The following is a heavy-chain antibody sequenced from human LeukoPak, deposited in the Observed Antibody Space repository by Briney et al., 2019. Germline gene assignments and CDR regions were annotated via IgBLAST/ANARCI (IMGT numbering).Heavy chain of an antibody. D-gene: IGHD3-10*01. J-gene: IGHJ4*02. Sequence: SVKVSCKASGGTFSSYAISWVRQAPGQGLEWMGRIIPILGIANYAQKFQGRVTITADKSTSTAYMELSSLRSEDTAVYYCARAVTMVRGVIIPYFDYWGQGTLVTVSS. CDR2: IIPILGIA. CDR1: GGTFSSYA. V-gene: IGHV1-69*04. CDR3: ARAVTMVRGVIIPYFDY.